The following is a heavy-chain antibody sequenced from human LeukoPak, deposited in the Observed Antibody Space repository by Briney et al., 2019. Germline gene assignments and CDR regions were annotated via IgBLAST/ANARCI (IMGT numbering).Heavy chain of an antibody. J-gene: IGHJ3*02. CDR3: ARDYSSTSGKHAFDI. V-gene: IGHV3-48*01. CDR2: ISSSSTNL. Sequence: GGSLRLSCAASGFTFSSYSMNWVRQAPGRGLEWVSYISSSSTNLYYADSVKGRFTISRDNAKNSLYLLMDSLRAEDTAVYYCARDYSSTSGKHAFDIWGQGTMVTVSS. CDR1: GFTFSSYS. D-gene: IGHD6-13*01.